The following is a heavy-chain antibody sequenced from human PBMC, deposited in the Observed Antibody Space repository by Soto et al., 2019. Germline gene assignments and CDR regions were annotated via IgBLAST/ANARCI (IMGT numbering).Heavy chain of an antibody. CDR2: INHSGST. CDR3: ARRYAPRYSRGNNHFDL. D-gene: IGHD6-19*01. Sequence: QLQLQESGPGLVKPSETLSLTCNVSTGSIFSNSYYWGWIRQPPGKGLEWIATINHSGSTYHNPSLKSRVTISVDTSKNQFSLILSSVTAADTAVYYCARRYAPRYSRGNNHFDLGGQGTLVTVSS. CDR1: TGSIFSNSYY. J-gene: IGHJ4*02. V-gene: IGHV4-39*01.